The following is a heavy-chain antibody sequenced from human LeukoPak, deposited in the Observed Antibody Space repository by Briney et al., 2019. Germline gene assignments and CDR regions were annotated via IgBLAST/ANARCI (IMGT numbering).Heavy chain of an antibody. CDR3: ARHSYEGSDY. V-gene: IGHV4-39*01. CDR2: ISYSGST. CDR1: GGSISSSSYY. Sequence: SETLSLTCIVSGGSISSSSYYWGWIRQPPGQGLEWIVIISYSGSTSYNPSLKSRVTISVDMSKNQFSLKLSSVTAADTAVYYCARHSYEGSDYWGQGTLVTVSS. D-gene: IGHD5-12*01. J-gene: IGHJ4*02.